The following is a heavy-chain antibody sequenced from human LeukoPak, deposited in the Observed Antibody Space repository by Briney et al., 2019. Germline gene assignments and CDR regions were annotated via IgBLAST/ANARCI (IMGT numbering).Heavy chain of an antibody. J-gene: IGHJ4*02. V-gene: IGHV3-23*01. CDR3: AKDRGY. Sequence: PGGSLRLSCAGSGFTFSSSPMSWVRQAPGKGLEWVSAISTSGGTTYFAASVKGRFTISRDNSKNTTFLQMNSLRVEDTAIYYCAKDRGYRGQGTLVTVSS. CDR2: ISTSGGTT. CDR1: GFTFSSSP.